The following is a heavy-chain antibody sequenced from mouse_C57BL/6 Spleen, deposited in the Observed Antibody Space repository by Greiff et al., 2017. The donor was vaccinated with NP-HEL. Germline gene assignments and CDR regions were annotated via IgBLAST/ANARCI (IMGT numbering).Heavy chain of an antibody. CDR1: GYTFTSYW. CDR2: IDPSDSET. J-gene: IGHJ2*01. V-gene: IGHV1-52*01. D-gene: IGHD2-3*01. Sequence: VQLQQPGAELVRPGSSVKLSCKASGYTFTSYWMHWVKQRPIQGLEWIGNIDPSDSETHYNQKFKDKATLTVDKSSSTAYMQLSSLTSEDSAVYYCARSGRYDGYYFDYWGQGTTLTVSS. CDR3: ARSGRYDGYYFDY.